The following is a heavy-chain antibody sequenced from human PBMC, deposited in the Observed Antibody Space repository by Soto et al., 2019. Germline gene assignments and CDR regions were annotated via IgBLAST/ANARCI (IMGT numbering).Heavy chain of an antibody. CDR3: ARGYSGSVSFRIGY. J-gene: IGHJ4*02. V-gene: IGHV1-8*01. D-gene: IGHD3-10*01. Sequence: ASVKVSCKASGYTFTRYDINWVRQATGQGLEWMGWMNANSGNTGYAQKFQGRVTMTRNTSISTAYMELSSLRSEDTVVYYCARGYSGSVSFRIGYWGQGTLVTVS. CDR1: GYTFTRYD. CDR2: MNANSGNT.